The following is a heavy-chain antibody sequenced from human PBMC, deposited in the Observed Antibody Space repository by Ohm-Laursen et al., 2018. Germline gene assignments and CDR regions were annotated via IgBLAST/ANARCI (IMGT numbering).Heavy chain of an antibody. CDR3: ARVRGMYSMDV. V-gene: IGHV3-7*01. CDR1: GFTFSNFW. J-gene: IGHJ6*02. D-gene: IGHD2-21*01. CDR2: IRQDGGEI. Sequence: GSLRLSCTASGFTFSNFWMNWVRQVPGKGLEWVANIRQDGGEIYYVDSVKGRFTTSRDNAKNSLYLRMDSLRAEDTAIYYCARVRGMYSMDVWGQGTTVTVSS.